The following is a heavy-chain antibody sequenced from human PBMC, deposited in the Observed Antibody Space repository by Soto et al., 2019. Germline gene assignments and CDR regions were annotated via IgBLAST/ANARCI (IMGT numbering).Heavy chain of an antibody. V-gene: IGHV1-46*01. CDR2: INPSGGST. J-gene: IGHJ6*01. Sequence: ASVKVSCKASGYTFTSYYMHWVRQAPGQGLEWMGIINPSGGSTSYAQKFQGRVTMTRDTSTSTVYMELSSLRSEDTAVYDCAREPAVTTSRVFWGQGTTVTVSS. CDR1: GYTFTSYY. CDR3: AREPAVTTSRVF. D-gene: IGHD4-4*01.